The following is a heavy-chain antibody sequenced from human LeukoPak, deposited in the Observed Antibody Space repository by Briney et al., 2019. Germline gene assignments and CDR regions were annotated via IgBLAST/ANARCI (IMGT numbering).Heavy chain of an antibody. CDR2: INSDGSST. CDR3: AMGPYYYDSSGYYY. J-gene: IGHJ4*02. Sequence: GGSLRLSCAASGFTFSSYWMHWVRQAPGKGLVWVSRINSDGSSTSYADPVKGRFTISRDNAKNTLYLQMNSLRAEDTAVYYCAMGPYYYDSSGYYYWGQGTLVTVPS. V-gene: IGHV3-74*01. D-gene: IGHD3-22*01. CDR1: GFTFSSYW.